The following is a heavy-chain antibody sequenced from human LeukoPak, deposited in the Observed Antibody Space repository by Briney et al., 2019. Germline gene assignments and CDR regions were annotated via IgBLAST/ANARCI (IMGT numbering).Heavy chain of an antibody. J-gene: IGHJ4*02. CDR3: ARAYMTATRHFDS. CDR1: GYTFTGYY. CDR2: IIPIFGTP. V-gene: IGHV1-69*13. Sequence: SVKVSCKASGYTFTGYYMHWVRQAPGQGLEWMGGIIPIFGTPHYAQKFQDRVTITADASTSTAYMELSSLRSEDTAVYYCARAYMTATRHFDSWGQGTLVTVSS. D-gene: IGHD2-21*02.